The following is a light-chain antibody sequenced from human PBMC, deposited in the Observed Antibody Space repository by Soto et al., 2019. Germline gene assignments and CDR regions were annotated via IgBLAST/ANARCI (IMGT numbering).Light chain of an antibody. CDR1: QSVSNNY. CDR2: GAS. J-gene: IGKJ1*01. V-gene: IGKV3-20*01. Sequence: EIVLTQSPGTLSLSPAERATLSCRASQSVSNNYLAWYQQKPGQAPRLLIYGASNSATGIPDRFSGSGSGTDFTLTISRLEPEDFAVYYCQQYGSSGTFGQGTKVDIK. CDR3: QQYGSSGT.